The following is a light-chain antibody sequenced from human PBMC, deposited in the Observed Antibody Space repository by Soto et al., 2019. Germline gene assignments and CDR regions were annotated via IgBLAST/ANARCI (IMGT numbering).Light chain of an antibody. CDR3: AAWDDSLTGRV. J-gene: IGLJ3*02. Sequence: QSVLTQPPSLSEAPRQRVAISCSGSSSNIGNNAVNWYQQLPGKTPKLLIYNNNERPSGVPDRFSGSKSGTSASLAISGLQSEDEADYYCAAWDDSLTGRVFGGGTKLTVL. V-gene: IGLV1-36*01. CDR1: SSNIGNNA. CDR2: NNN.